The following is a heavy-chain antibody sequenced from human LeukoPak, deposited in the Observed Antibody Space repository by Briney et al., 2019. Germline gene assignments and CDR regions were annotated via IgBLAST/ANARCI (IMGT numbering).Heavy chain of an antibody. D-gene: IGHD5-12*01. CDR1: GGSISSSSYY. CDR3: ARAHERGATIKGKWFDP. CDR2: IYTSGST. J-gene: IGHJ5*02. V-gene: IGHV4-39*07. Sequence: SETLSLTCTVSGGSISSSSYYWGWIRQPPGKGLEWIGRIYTSGSTNYNPSLKSRVTISVDTSKNQFSLKLRSVTAADTAVYYCARAHERGATIKGKWFDPWGQGTLVTVSS.